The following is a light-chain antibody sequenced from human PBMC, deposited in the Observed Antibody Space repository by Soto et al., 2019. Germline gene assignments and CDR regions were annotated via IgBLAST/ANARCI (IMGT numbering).Light chain of an antibody. CDR3: LQDYNYPRT. CDR2: TAS. J-gene: IGKJ1*01. Sequence: IQMTQSPSSMSASVGDRVTITCRASQDIGYDLGWYQQKPGKAPRLLIPTASTLESGVPARFSGSGSGTHFILTISSLQPEDFATYFCLQDYNYPRTFGQGTQVEI. CDR1: QDIGYD. V-gene: IGKV1-6*01.